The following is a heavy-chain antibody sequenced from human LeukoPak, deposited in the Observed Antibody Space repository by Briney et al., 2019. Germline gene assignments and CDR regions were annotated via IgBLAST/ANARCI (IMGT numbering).Heavy chain of an antibody. V-gene: IGHV1-18*01. CDR2: VSAYNGNT. D-gene: IGHD3-10*02. J-gene: IGHJ4*02. Sequence: EASVKVSCKASGYTFTSYGISWVRQAPGQGLEWMGWVSAYNGNTNYAQKLQGRVTMTTDTSTSTAYMELRSLRSDDTAVYYCARDEPMLYYFDYWGQGTLVTVSS. CDR3: ARDEPMLYYFDY. CDR1: GYTFTSYG.